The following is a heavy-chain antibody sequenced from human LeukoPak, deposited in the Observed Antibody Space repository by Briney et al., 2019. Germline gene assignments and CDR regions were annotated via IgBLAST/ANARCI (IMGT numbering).Heavy chain of an antibody. CDR3: ARDYDSSGYGSYFDY. CDR2: IIPIFGTA. CDR1: GGTFSSYA. J-gene: IGHJ4*02. D-gene: IGHD3-22*01. V-gene: IGHV1-69*01. Sequence: SVTVSCTASGGTFSSYAISWVRQAPGQGLEWMGGIIPIFGTANYAQKFQGRVTITADESTSTAYVELSSLRSEDTAVYYCARDYDSSGYGSYFDYWGQGTLVTVSS.